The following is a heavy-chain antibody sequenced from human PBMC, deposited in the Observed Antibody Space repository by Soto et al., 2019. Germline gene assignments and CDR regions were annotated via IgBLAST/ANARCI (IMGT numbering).Heavy chain of an antibody. CDR1: GFALSDYY. CDR2: ITSSATTI. J-gene: IGHJ6*02. V-gene: IGHV3-11*01. D-gene: IGHD3-16*01. Sequence: QVQLVESGGGLVKPGGSLRLSCAGSGFALSDYYMNWIRQAPGKGLEWVADITSSATTIFYADSVKGRFTISRDNAKNSLYHQMSSLPAEDTAVYYCARALLPTFNTEDYFYHGMDVWGQGTTVTVSS. CDR3: ARALLPTFNTEDYFYHGMDV.